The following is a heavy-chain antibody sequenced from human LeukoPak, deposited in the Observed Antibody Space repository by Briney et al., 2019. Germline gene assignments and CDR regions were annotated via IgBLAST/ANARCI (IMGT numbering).Heavy chain of an antibody. V-gene: IGHV1-2*02. Sequence: ASVKVSCKASGYTFTDYYIQWVRQAPGQGLEWMGWINPNSGGTNYAQKFQGRVTMTRDTSISTAYMELSRLRSDDTAVYYCARDRGYYGSGSYDGYFDYWGQGTLVTVSS. CDR2: INPNSGGT. J-gene: IGHJ4*02. CDR3: ARDRGYYGSGSYDGYFDY. D-gene: IGHD3-10*01. CDR1: GYTFTDYY.